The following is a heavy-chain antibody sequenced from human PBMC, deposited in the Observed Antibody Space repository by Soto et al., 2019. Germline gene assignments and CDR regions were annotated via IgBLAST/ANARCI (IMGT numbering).Heavy chain of an antibody. D-gene: IGHD2-21*01. CDR3: AKGRCGGDSSGFDS. Sequence: PGGSLRLSCAASGFTFSSYSMTWVRQAPGKGLEWVSAVSGGGDITNYADSVKGRFTTSRDNSKNTLYLQMNSLRAEDTAVYYCAKGRCGGDSSGFDSPGPGPLLTRSS. CDR1: GFTFSSYS. V-gene: IGHV3-23*01. CDR2: VSGGGDIT. J-gene: IGHJ4*02.